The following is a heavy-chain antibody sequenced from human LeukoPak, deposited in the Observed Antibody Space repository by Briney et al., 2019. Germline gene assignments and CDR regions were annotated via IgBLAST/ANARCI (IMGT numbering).Heavy chain of an antibody. CDR3: AKDSGEYCSSTSCMKGAFDI. V-gene: IGHV3-9*03. Sequence: GRSLRLSCAASGFTFDDYAMHWVRQAPGKGLEWVSGISWNSGSIGYADSMKGRFTISRDNAKNSLYLQMNSLRAEDMALYYCAKDSGEYCSSTSCMKGAFDIWGQGTMVTVSS. J-gene: IGHJ3*02. CDR1: GFTFDDYA. D-gene: IGHD2-2*01. CDR2: ISWNSGSI.